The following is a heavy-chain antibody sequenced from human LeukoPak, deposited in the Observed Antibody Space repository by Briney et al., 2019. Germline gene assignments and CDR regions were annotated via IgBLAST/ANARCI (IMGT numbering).Heavy chain of an antibody. CDR3: ARMMAVASTRPFDY. CDR1: GYSFTSYW. D-gene: IGHD6-19*01. CDR2: IYPGDSNT. J-gene: IGHJ4*02. Sequence: GESLKISCKGSGYSFTSYWIGWVREMPGKGLEWMGIIYPGDSNTRYSPSFQGQVTISADKSINTAYLQWRSLKASDTAMYYCARMMAVASTRPFDYWGQGTLVTVSS. V-gene: IGHV5-51*01.